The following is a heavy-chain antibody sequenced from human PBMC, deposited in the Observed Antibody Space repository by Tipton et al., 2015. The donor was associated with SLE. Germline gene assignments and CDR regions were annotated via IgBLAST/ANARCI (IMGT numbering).Heavy chain of an antibody. CDR1: GFTFDDYG. V-gene: IGHV3-20*04. J-gene: IGHJ4*02. D-gene: IGHD5-12*01. Sequence: SLRLSCAASGFTFDDYGMSWVRQAPGKGLEWVSGINWNGGSTGYADSVKGRFTISRDNAKNSLYLQMNSLRAEDTAVYYCAKERQGWLRLFDYWGQGTLVTVSS. CDR3: AKERQGWLRLFDY. CDR2: INWNGGST.